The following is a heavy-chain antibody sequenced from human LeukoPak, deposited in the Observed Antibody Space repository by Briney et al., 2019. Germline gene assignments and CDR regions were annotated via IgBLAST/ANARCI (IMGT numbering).Heavy chain of an antibody. V-gene: IGHV1-46*01. CDR1: GYTFTSYY. CDR2: INPGGGST. Sequence: ASVKVSCKASGYTFTSYYMHWVRQAPGQGLEWMGIINPGGGSTSYAQKFQGRVTMTRDTSTSTVYMELSSLRSEDTAVYYCARSLYYYDSSGYLDYWGQGTLVTVSS. D-gene: IGHD3-22*01. J-gene: IGHJ4*02. CDR3: ARSLYYYDSSGYLDY.